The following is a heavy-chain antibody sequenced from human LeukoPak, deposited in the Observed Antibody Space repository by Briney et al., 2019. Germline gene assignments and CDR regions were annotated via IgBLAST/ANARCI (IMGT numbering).Heavy chain of an antibody. Sequence: ASVKVSCKASGYTFTGYYMHWVRQAPGQGLEWMGWMNPNSGGTNYAQKFQGRITMTRDTSINTAYMELSRLRSDDTAVYYCGRDRNSQDSSGRPGYWGQGTLVTVPS. J-gene: IGHJ4*02. CDR2: MNPNSGGT. CDR1: GYTFTGYY. CDR3: GRDRNSQDSSGRPGY. V-gene: IGHV1-2*02. D-gene: IGHD3-22*01.